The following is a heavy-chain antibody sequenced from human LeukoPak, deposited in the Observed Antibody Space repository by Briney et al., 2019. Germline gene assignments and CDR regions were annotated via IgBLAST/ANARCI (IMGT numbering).Heavy chain of an antibody. CDR2: INHSGST. CDR1: GGSFSGYY. J-gene: IGHJ6*02. CDR3: ARLPAWAARYGMDV. V-gene: IGHV4-34*01. Sequence: SETLSLTCAVYGGSFSGYYWSWIRQPPGKGLEWIGEINHSGSTNYNPSLKSRVTISVDTSKNQFSLKLSSVTAADTAVCYCARLPAWAARYGMDVWGQGTTVTVSS. D-gene: IGHD6-6*01.